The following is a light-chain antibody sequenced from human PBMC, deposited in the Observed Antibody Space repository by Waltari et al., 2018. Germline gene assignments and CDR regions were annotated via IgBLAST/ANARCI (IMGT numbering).Light chain of an antibody. J-gene: IGKJ1*01. CDR1: QSVGKY. CDR2: DAS. V-gene: IGKV3-20*01. CDR3: QKYVNLPAT. Sequence: EIVLTQSPGPLSLSPGERATLPCRASQSVGKYLVWSQQKPGQAPSLLIYDASIRATGIPDRFSGSGSGTDFSLTISRLEPEDSAVYYCQKYVNLPATFGQGTKVEI.